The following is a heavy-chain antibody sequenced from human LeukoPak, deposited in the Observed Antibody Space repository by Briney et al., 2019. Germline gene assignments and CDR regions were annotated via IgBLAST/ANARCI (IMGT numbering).Heavy chain of an antibody. CDR1: GYTLTELS. CDR2: FDPEDGET. J-gene: IGHJ4*02. D-gene: IGHD2-2*01. V-gene: IGHV1-24*01. CDR3: AREHCSSTSCYFDY. Sequence: ASVNVSCKVSGYTLTELSMHWVRQAPGKGLEWMGGFDPEDGETIYAQKLQGRVTMTTDTSTSTAYMELRSLRSDDTAVYYCAREHCSSTSCYFDYWGQGTLVTVSS.